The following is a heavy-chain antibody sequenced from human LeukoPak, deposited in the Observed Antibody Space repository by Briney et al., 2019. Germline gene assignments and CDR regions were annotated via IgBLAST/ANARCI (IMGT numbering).Heavy chain of an antibody. D-gene: IGHD4-23*01. Sequence: GGSLRLSCAASGFNFSSFGMHWVRQAPGKGLEWVTFIRYDGINKYYADSVKGRFTISRDNSGNTMYLQINSLRPQDTAVYYCARSYGGNYFDYWGQGTLVTVSS. CDR2: IRYDGINK. J-gene: IGHJ4*02. V-gene: IGHV3-30*02. CDR1: GFNFSSFG. CDR3: ARSYGGNYFDY.